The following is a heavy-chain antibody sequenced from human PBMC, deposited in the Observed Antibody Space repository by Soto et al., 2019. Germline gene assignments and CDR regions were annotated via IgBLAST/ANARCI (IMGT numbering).Heavy chain of an antibody. V-gene: IGHV4-39*01. Sequence: SETLSLTCTVSGGSISSSSYYWGWIRQSPGKGLEWIGTIYFSGTTYYNASLKSRVAISVDTSKNQFSLKLSSVTAADTAMYYCARRGSYYDSRGYYSPLDYWGQGTLVTVSS. J-gene: IGHJ4*02. CDR1: GGSISSSSYY. CDR2: IYFSGTT. D-gene: IGHD3-22*01. CDR3: ARRGSYYDSRGYYSPLDY.